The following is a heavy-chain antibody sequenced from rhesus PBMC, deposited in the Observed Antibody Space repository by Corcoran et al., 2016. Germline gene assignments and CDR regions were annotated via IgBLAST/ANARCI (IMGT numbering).Heavy chain of an antibody. V-gene: IGHV4-122*02. J-gene: IGHJ4*01. CDR1: GGSISSGYYY. Sequence: QVQLQESGPGLVKPSETLSLTCAVSGGSISSGYYYWSWIRQPPGKGLEWIGYITYSGSTSYNPSRKSRVTISRDTSKNQFSLKLSSVTAADTAVYYCAREPRDTHPVFDYWGQGVLVTVSS. CDR2: ITYSGST. CDR3: AREPRDTHPVFDY. D-gene: IGHD5-42*01.